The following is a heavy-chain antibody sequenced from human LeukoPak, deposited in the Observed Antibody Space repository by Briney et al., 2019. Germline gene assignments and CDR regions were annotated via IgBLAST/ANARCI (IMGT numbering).Heavy chain of an antibody. CDR2: ISSGSEK. D-gene: IGHD3-3*01. J-gene: IGHJ4*02. V-gene: IGHV3-30*04. Sequence: GGSLRLSCEASGFTFSIFPMHWVRQAPGKGLEWVALISSGSEKYYADSVKGRFTISRDDSKNMLYLQMNSLRADDTAVYYCARDLELSAVYYFDSWGQGTLVIVSS. CDR1: GFTFSIFP. CDR3: ARDLELSAVYYFDS.